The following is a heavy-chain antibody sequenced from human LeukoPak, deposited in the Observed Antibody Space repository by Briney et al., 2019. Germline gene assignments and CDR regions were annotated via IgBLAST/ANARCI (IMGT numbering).Heavy chain of an antibody. J-gene: IGHJ5*02. V-gene: IGHV2-5*02. Sequence: SGPTLVKPTQTLTLTCTFSGFSLSTSGVGVGWIRQPPGKALEWLALIYWDDDKRYSPSLKSRLTITKDTSKNQVVLTMTNMDPVDTATYYCARLVGQQLGNWFDPWGQGTLVTVSS. CDR2: IYWDDDK. CDR1: GFSLSTSGVG. CDR3: ARLVGQQLGNWFDP. D-gene: IGHD6-13*01.